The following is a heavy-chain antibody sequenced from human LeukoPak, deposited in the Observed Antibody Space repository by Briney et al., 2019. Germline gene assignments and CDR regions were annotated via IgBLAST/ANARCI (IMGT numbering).Heavy chain of an antibody. D-gene: IGHD2-15*01. Sequence: PGGSLRLSCAASGFTFSSYSMNWVRQAPGKGLEWVSFISSSRSYIYYADSVKGRFTISRDNAKNSLYLEMNSLRAEDTALYYCARAWGCSGGTCQDYWYYYMDVWGKGTTVTVSS. CDR1: GFTFSSYS. V-gene: IGHV3-21*04. CDR2: ISSSRSYI. J-gene: IGHJ6*03. CDR3: ARAWGCSGGTCQDYWYYYMDV.